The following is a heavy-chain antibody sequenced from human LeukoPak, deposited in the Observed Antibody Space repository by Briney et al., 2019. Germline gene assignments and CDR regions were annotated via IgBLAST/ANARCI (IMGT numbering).Heavy chain of an antibody. CDR1: GFTFSDYY. V-gene: IGHV3-11*06. D-gene: IGHD4-11*01. CDR3: ARRLTTGGFFDY. J-gene: IGHJ4*02. Sequence: PGGSLRLSCAASGFTFSDYYMSWIRQAPGKGLEWVSYISSSSSYTNYADSVKGRFTISRDNAKNSLYLQMNSLRAEDTAVYYCARRLTTGGFFDYWGQGTLVTVSS. CDR2: ISSSSSYT.